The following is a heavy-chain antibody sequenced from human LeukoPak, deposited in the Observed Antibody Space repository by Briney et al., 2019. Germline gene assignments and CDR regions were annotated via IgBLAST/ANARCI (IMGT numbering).Heavy chain of an antibody. CDR2: IYYTGST. D-gene: IGHD6-19*01. Sequence: SETLSLTCTVSGGSIRSSSYYWGWTRQPPGKGLEWIGTIYYTGSTFYNPSLKSRVTISLDTSKNQFSLRLNSVTAADTAVYYCARVGGSGWPRGKFDYWGQGTLVTVSS. V-gene: IGHV4-39*07. CDR1: GGSIRSSSYY. CDR3: ARVGGSGWPRGKFDY. J-gene: IGHJ4*02.